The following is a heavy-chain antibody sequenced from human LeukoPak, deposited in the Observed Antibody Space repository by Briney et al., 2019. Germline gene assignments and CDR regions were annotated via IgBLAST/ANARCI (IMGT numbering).Heavy chain of an antibody. CDR2: INHSGST. Sequence: SETLSLTCAVYGGSFSGYYWSWIRQPPGKGLEWIGEINHSGSTNYNPSLKSRVTTSVDTSKNQFSLKLSSVTAADTAVYYCARGRGITIFGVVISYWFDPWGQGTLVTVSS. CDR1: GGSFSGYY. V-gene: IGHV4-34*01. D-gene: IGHD3-3*01. CDR3: ARGRGITIFGVVISYWFDP. J-gene: IGHJ5*02.